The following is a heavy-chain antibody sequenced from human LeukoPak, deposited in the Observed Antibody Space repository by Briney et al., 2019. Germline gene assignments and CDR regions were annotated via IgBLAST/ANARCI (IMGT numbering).Heavy chain of an antibody. CDR1: GYTFTGYY. CDR2: INPNSGGT. Sequence: ASVKVSCKASGYTFTGYYMHWVRQAPGQGLEWMGWINPNSGGTYYAQKFQGRVTMTRDTSISTAYMELSRLRSDDTAVYYCARERIYCSGGSCYSPPYYYYYGMDVWGQGTTVTVSS. V-gene: IGHV1-2*02. J-gene: IGHJ6*02. D-gene: IGHD2-15*01. CDR3: ARERIYCSGGSCYSPPYYYYYGMDV.